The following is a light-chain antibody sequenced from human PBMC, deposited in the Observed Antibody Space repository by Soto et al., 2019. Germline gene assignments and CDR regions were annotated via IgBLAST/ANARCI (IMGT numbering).Light chain of an antibody. CDR2: GAS. V-gene: IGKV3-15*01. CDR1: QSVGSN. J-gene: IGKJ1*01. Sequence: EIVMTQSPATLSVSPGERATLSCRASQSVGSNLAWYQQKPGQAPRLLMYGASTRATGVPARFSGSGSGAEFTLTISSLQSEDFAVYDCQQYNNRPSWTFGQGTKVEIE. CDR3: QQYNNRPSWT.